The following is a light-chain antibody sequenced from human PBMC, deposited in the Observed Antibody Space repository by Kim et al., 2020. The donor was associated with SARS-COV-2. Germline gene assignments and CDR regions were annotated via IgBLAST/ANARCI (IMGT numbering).Light chain of an antibody. J-gene: IGLJ2*01. Sequence: GHSITIPCTGTSIIVSNYNYVSCYQQHPDKAPKLIFYDVSYRPSGVSTRFSGSKSGNTASLTISGLQAADEADYYCTSYTGANTVVFGGGTQLTVL. CDR2: DVS. CDR3: TSYTGANTVV. CDR1: SIIVSNYNY. V-gene: IGLV2-14*03.